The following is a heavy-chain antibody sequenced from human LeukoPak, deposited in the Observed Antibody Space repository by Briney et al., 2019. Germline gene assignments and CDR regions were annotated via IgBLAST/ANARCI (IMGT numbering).Heavy chain of an antibody. Sequence: SETLSLTCTVSGYSISSGYYWGWIRQPPGKGLEWIGSIYHSGSTYYNPSLKSRVTISVDTSKNQFSLKLSSVTAADTAVYYCARLYYDYVWGSYRHPKYFDYWGQGTLVTVSS. D-gene: IGHD3-16*02. CDR3: ARLYYDYVWGSYRHPKYFDY. J-gene: IGHJ4*02. CDR2: IYHSGST. CDR1: GYSISSGYY. V-gene: IGHV4-38-2*02.